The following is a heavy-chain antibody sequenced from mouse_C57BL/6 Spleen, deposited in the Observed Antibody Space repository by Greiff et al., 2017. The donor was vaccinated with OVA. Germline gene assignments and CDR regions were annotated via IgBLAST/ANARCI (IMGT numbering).Heavy chain of an antibody. CDR1: GYAFSSYW. J-gene: IGHJ4*01. Sequence: QVQLKESGAELVKPGASVKISCKASGYAFSSYWMNWVKQRPGKGLEWIGQIYPGDGDTNYNGKFKGKATLTADKSSSTAYMQLSSLTSEDSAVYFCARIYYDYDEVFYYAMDYWGQGTSVTVSS. CDR2: IYPGDGDT. CDR3: ARIYYDYDEVFYYAMDY. D-gene: IGHD2-4*01. V-gene: IGHV1-80*01.